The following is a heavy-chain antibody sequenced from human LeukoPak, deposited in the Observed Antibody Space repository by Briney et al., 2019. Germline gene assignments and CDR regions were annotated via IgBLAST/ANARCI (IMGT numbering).Heavy chain of an antibody. CDR3: ARAFLDTAMGRYYYYYYMDV. CDR2: SIPIFGTA. Sequence: ASVKVSCKASGGTFSSYAISWVRQAPGQGLEWMGGSIPIFGTANYAQKFQGRVTITTDESTSTAYMELSSLRSEDTAVYYCARAFLDTAMGRYYYYYYMDVWGKGTTVTVSS. V-gene: IGHV1-69*05. CDR1: GGTFSSYA. J-gene: IGHJ6*03. D-gene: IGHD5-18*01.